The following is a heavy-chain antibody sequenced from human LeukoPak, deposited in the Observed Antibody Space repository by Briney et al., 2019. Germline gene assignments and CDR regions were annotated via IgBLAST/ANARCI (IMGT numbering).Heavy chain of an antibody. V-gene: IGHV3-11*01. CDR2: GSSSGSTI. Sequence: GGSLRLSCAASGLTFNDYSMSWIRQAPGKGLEWVSYGSSSGSTIHYADSVKGRFTISRDNAENSLYLQMNSLRDEDTAVYYCARAIVGWFDLWGQGTLVTVSS. J-gene: IGHJ5*02. D-gene: IGHD3-22*01. CDR3: ARAIVGWFDL. CDR1: GLTFNDYS.